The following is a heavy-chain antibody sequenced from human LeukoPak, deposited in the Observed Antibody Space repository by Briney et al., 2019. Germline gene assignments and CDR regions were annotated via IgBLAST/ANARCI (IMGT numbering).Heavy chain of an antibody. J-gene: IGHJ6*03. CDR2: IHHSGST. CDR1: GGSVRDNY. Sequence: SETLSLTCAVYGGSVRDNYWSWIRQPPGKGLEWIGEIHHSGSTKYNPSLKSRVTISLDTSKNQFSLKLNSMTAADTAVYYCARGGYSSGWYLHYYYYYMDVWGKGTTVTVSS. D-gene: IGHD6-19*01. V-gene: IGHV4-34*01. CDR3: ARGGYSSGWYLHYYYYYMDV.